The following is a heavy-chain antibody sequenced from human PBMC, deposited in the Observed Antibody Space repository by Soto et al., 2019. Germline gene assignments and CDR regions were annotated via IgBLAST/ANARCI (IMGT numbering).Heavy chain of an antibody. CDR2: ISAYNDNT. CDR3: ARVEDYFDSSGYAY. CDR1: GYTFSAYG. V-gene: IGHV1-18*01. D-gene: IGHD3-22*01. Sequence: ASVKVSCKASGYTFSAYGIAWVRQAPGQGLEWMGWISAYNDNTYYAHNLQGRVTMTIDTSTSTGYMEMRSLRFDDTAVYYCARVEDYFDSSGYAYWGQGTLVTVSS. J-gene: IGHJ4*02.